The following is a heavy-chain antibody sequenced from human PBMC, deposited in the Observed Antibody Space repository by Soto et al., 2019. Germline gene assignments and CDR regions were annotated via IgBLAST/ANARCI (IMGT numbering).Heavy chain of an antibody. V-gene: IGHV3-23*01. CDR3: AKGPLSRHHNTPSYSNWFDP. Sequence: PGGSLRLSCAASGFTFSSHAMSWVRQAPGKGLEWVSVIGGGGRSTYYTDSVKGRFTISRDNSKNTLYLQMNSLRAEDTAVYYCAKGPLSRHHNTPSYSNWFDPWGQGTLVTVSS. CDR2: IGGGGRST. J-gene: IGHJ5*02. CDR1: GFTFSSHA. D-gene: IGHD2-21*01.